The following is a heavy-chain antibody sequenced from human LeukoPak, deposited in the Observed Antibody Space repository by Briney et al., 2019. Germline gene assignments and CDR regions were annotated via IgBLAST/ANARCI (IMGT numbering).Heavy chain of an antibody. CDR1: GFTFSSYA. CDR2: ISSNGGST. V-gene: IGHV3-64*01. J-gene: IGHJ3*02. Sequence: HPGGSLRLSCAASGFTFSSYAMHWVRQAPGKGLEYVSAISSNGGSTYYANSVKGRFTISRDNSKNTLYLQMGSLRAEDTAVYYCARGLTDIVVVVAATDAFDIWGQGTMVTVSS. D-gene: IGHD2-15*01. CDR3: ARGLTDIVVVVAATDAFDI.